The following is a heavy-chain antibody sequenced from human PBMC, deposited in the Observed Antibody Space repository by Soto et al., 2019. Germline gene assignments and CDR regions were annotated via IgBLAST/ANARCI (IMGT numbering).Heavy chain of an antibody. CDR1: ADSFSKYY. V-gene: IGHV4-59*01. D-gene: IGHD3-16*01. CDR3: ASVTFGGVVLAH. Sequence: QVQLQESGPERVKTSETLSLTCTVSADSFSKYYWTWIRQPPGGGLEWIGYIYFNGNTNYNPSLKGRVTISRDTSKKQFSLNLSSVTAADTAVYYCASVTFGGVVLAHWGQGTLVTVSS. J-gene: IGHJ4*02. CDR2: IYFNGNT.